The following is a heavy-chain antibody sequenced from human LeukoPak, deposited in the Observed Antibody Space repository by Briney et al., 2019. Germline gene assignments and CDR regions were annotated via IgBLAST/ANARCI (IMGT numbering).Heavy chain of an antibody. V-gene: IGHV3-21*01. Sequence: GGSLRLSCAASGFTFSTYNMNWVRQAPGKGLEWVSSITSSSSYIYYADSVKGRFTISRDNAKNSLYLQMNSLRAEDTAVYYCARDDDITGIFDPWGQGTLVTVSS. CDR3: ARDDDITGIFDP. D-gene: IGHD1-20*01. CDR1: GFTFSTYN. J-gene: IGHJ5*02. CDR2: ITSSSSYI.